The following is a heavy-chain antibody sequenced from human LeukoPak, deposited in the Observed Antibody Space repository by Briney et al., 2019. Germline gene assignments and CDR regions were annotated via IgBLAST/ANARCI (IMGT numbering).Heavy chain of an antibody. Sequence: SETLSLTCTVSGGSISSYYWSWIRQPPGKGLEWIGYIYYSGSTNYNPSLKSRVTISVDTSKNQFSLKLSSVTAADTAVYYCARRRYSSSWYSWGQGTLVTVSS. CDR1: GGSISSYY. CDR3: ARRRYSSSWYS. CDR2: IYYSGST. J-gene: IGHJ4*02. D-gene: IGHD6-13*01. V-gene: IGHV4-59*12.